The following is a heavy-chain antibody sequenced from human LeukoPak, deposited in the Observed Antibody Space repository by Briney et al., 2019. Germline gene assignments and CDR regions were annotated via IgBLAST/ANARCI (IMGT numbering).Heavy chain of an antibody. J-gene: IGHJ4*02. CDR1: GFTSSSYW. D-gene: IGHD3-3*01. CDR3: ARDQSDYDFWSGYYQYYFDY. Sequence: GGSLRLSCAASGFTSSSYWMSWVRQAPGQGLEWVAIIKQVGGEKYYVDSVKGRFTISRDNAKNSLYLQVNSLRAEDTAVYYCARDQSDYDFWSGYYQYYFDYWGQGTLVTVSS. CDR2: IKQVGGEK. V-gene: IGHV3-7*01.